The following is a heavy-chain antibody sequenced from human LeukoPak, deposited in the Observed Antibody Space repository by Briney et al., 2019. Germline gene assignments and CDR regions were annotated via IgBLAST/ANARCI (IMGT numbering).Heavy chain of an antibody. J-gene: IGHJ4*02. CDR1: GHTLTELS. D-gene: IGHD5-18*01. CDR3: ATGLGYSYGLGNSHYFDY. Sequence: ASVKVSCKVSGHTLTELSMHWVRQAPGKGLEWMGGFDPEDGETIYAQKFQGRVTMTEDTSTDTAYMELSSLRSEDTAVYYCATGLGYSYGLGNSHYFDYWGQGTLVTVSS. V-gene: IGHV1-24*01. CDR2: FDPEDGET.